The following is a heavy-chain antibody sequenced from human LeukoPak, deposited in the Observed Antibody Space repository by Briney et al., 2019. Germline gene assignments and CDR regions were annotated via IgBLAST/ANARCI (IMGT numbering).Heavy chain of an antibody. J-gene: IGHJ4*02. Sequence: SETLSLTCTVSGGSISSSSYYWGWIRQPPGKGLEWIGSIYYSGSTYYNPSLKSRVTISVDTSKNQFSLKLSSVTAADTAVYYCARWRRAVAAVDYWGQGTLVTVSS. CDR3: ARWRRAVAAVDY. V-gene: IGHV4-39*01. D-gene: IGHD2-2*01. CDR2: IYYSGST. CDR1: GGSISSSSYY.